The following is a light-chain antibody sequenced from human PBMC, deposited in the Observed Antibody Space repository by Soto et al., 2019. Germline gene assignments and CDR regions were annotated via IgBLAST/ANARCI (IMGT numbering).Light chain of an antibody. J-gene: IGKJ1*01. CDR1: QSVSSN. V-gene: IGKV3D-15*01. CDR2: GAS. Sequence: EIVLTQSPGTLSLSPGERATLSCRASQSVSSNLAWYQQKPGQAPRLLIYGASTRATGIPARFSGSGSGTEFTLTISSLQSEDFAAYYCQQYNDWPPWTFGQGTKVDI. CDR3: QQYNDWPPWT.